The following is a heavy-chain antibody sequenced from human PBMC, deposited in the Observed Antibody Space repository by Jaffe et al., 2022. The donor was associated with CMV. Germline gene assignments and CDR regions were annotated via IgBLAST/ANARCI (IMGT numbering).Heavy chain of an antibody. CDR2: IKPDGSGQ. D-gene: IGHD3-16*01. CDR3: GREGRLLGAFDI. J-gene: IGHJ3*02. Sequence: EVHLVESGGGLVQPGGSLRLSCAASGFTFSTYWMTWVRQAPGKGLEWVANIKPDGSGQYYVDSLRGRFTISRDNDKNSLYLQMNSLRADDTAVYYCGREGRLLGAFDIWGQGTMVTVSS. CDR1: GFTFSTYW. V-gene: IGHV3-7*03.